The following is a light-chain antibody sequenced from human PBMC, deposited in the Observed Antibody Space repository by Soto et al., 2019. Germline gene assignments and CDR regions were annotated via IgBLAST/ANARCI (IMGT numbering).Light chain of an antibody. Sequence: QSALTQPASVSGSPGQSITISCTGTSSDVGAYYYVSWYRQHPGTAPKLMIYEVSNRPSGVSNRFSGSKSGNTASLTISGLQAEDEAHYYCSSYTSVMTQVFGGGTKLTVL. J-gene: IGLJ3*02. CDR2: EVS. CDR3: SSYTSVMTQV. V-gene: IGLV2-14*03. CDR1: SSDVGAYYY.